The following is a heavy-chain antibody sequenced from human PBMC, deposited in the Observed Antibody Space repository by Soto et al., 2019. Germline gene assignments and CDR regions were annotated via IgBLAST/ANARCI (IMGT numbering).Heavy chain of an antibody. D-gene: IGHD3-10*01. CDR1: GFTFQNYS. Sequence: QVQLVESGGGVVQPGGSLRLSCAASGFTFQNYSMRWVRQAPGKGLEWVAVTSYDGGKMFYADSVQGRFTISRDNSKYTLDLQMNSLRPGDTAVYYCARVESSGTSKYFIDYWGQGTLVTVSS. CDR2: TSYDGGKM. CDR3: ARVESSGTSKYFIDY. V-gene: IGHV3-30*03. J-gene: IGHJ4*02.